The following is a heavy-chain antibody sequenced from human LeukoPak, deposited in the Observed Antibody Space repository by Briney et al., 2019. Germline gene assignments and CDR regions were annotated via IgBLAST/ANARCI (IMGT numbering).Heavy chain of an antibody. CDR2: MNPNSGNT. CDR1: GGTFSSYA. CDR3: ATFSDYVWGSYLPDY. Sequence: ASVKVSCKASGGTFSSYAISWVRQATGQGLEWMGWMNPNSGNTGYAQKFQGRVTMTRNTSISTAYMELSSLRSEDTAVYYCATFSDYVWGSYLPDYWGQGTLVTVSS. J-gene: IGHJ4*02. V-gene: IGHV1-8*02. D-gene: IGHD3-16*01.